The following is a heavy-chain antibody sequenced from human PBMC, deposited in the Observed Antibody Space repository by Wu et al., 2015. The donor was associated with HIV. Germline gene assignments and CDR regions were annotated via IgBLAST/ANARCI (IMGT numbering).Heavy chain of an antibody. CDR3: ARDAVREGYYYLDV. V-gene: IGHV1-69*13. CDR2: IIPTSRTT. J-gene: IGHJ6*02. D-gene: IGHD3-10*01. CDR1: GGTFKSYS. Sequence: QVHLVQSGAEVNKPGSSVKVSCKASGGTFKSYSISWVRQAPGQGLEWMGRIIPTSRTTNYAQKLQGRVTIFADESTTTAYMELSSLTSDDTAVYYCARDAVREGYYYLDVWGQGTMVTVSS.